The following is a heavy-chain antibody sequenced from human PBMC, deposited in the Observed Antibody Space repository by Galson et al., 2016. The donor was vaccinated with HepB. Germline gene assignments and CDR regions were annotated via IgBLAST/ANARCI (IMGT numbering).Heavy chain of an antibody. J-gene: IGHJ3*01. V-gene: IGHV1-69*13. Sequence: SVKVSCKAFGGTFSSYPISWVRQAPGQGLEWMGSFVPIFGTPSYAQRLQGRVTIMLDESTSTAYMELSSLRSEDTAVYYCAREFTFGGVIVTGFDVWGQGTMVTVSS. CDR2: FVPIFGTP. CDR3: AREFTFGGVIVTGFDV. D-gene: IGHD3-16*02. CDR1: GGTFSSYP.